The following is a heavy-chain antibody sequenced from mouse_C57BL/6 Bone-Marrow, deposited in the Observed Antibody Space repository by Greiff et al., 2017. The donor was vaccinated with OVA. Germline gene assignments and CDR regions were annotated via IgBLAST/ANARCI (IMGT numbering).Heavy chain of an antibody. J-gene: IGHJ4*01. V-gene: IGHV5-4*01. D-gene: IGHD1-1*02. CDR1: GFTFSSYA. Sequence: EVQLVESGGGLVKPGGSLKLSCAASGFTFSSYAMSWVRQTPEKRLEWVATISDGGSYTYYPDNVKGRFTISRDNAKNHLYLQMSHLKSEDTAMYYCARASGGYLYAMDYWGQGTSVTVSS. CDR3: ARASGGYLYAMDY. CDR2: ISDGGSYT.